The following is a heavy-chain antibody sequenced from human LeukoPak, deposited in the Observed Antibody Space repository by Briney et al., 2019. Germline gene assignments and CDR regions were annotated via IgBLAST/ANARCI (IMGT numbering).Heavy chain of an antibody. Sequence: ETLSLTCAVSDYSISSGYYWGWIRQSPGKGLEWVSAISGSGGSTYYADSVKGRFTISRDNSKNTLYLQMNSLRAEDTAVYYCATFSFGDYYYYYGMDVWGQGTTVTVSS. CDR1: DYSISSGYY. CDR3: ATFSFGDYYYYYGMDV. V-gene: IGHV3-23*01. D-gene: IGHD4-17*01. CDR2: ISGSGGST. J-gene: IGHJ6*02.